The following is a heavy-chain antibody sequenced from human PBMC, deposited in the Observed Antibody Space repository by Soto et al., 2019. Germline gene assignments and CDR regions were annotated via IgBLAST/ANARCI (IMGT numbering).Heavy chain of an antibody. V-gene: IGHV3-53*04. CDR1: GFTVSSNY. J-gene: IGHJ2*01. D-gene: IGHD2-8*01. Sequence: EVQLVESGGGLVQPGGSLRLSCAASGFTVSSNYMSWVRQAPGKGLEWVSVIYSGGSTYYADSVKGRFTISRHNSKNTLYLQMNSLRAEYTAVYYCARVVRWYFDLWGRGTLVTVSS. CDR3: ARVVRWYFDL. CDR2: IYSGGST.